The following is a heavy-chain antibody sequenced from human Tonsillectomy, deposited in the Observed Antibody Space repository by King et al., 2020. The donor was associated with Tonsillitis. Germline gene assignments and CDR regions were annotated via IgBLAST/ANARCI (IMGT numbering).Heavy chain of an antibody. CDR2: ITGSGVYT. Sequence: VQLVESGGGLVQPGGSLRLSCAASGFTFTSYAMSWVRQAPGKGLEWVSTITGSGVYTYYADSVKGRFTISRDNSKKTMYLQMNSLRAENTAVYYCARGGLYSYGLDVWGQGTTVTVSS. CDR1: GFTFTSYA. D-gene: IGHD2-15*01. J-gene: IGHJ6*02. V-gene: IGHV3-23*04. CDR3: ARGGLYSYGLDV.